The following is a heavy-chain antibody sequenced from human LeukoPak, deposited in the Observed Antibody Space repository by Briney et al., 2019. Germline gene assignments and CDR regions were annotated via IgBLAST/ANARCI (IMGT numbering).Heavy chain of an antibody. CDR3: TGIFDGHPY. CDR1: GFTFSNYW. Sequence: PGGSLRLSCAASGFTFSNYWMSWVRQAPGKWLEWVANIKQDGSERYYVDSVRGRFTISRDNSKNTLYLQMNSLRAEDTAVYYCTGIFDGHPYWGQGTLVTVSS. CDR2: IKQDGSER. V-gene: IGHV3-7*03. D-gene: IGHD3-9*01. J-gene: IGHJ4*02.